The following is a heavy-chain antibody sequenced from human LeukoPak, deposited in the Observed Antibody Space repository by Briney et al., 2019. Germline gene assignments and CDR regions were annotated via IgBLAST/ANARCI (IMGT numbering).Heavy chain of an antibody. CDR3: ASTADIVVVPAASNMPYYYYMDV. CDR2: IKQDGSEK. J-gene: IGHJ6*03. V-gene: IGHV3-7*01. D-gene: IGHD2-2*01. Sequence: GGSLRLSCAASGFTFSSYWMSWVRQAPGKGLEWVANIKQDGSEKYYVDSVKGRFTISRDNAKNSLYLQMNSLRAEDTAVYYCASTADIVVVPAASNMPYYYYMDVWGKGTTVTVSS. CDR1: GFTFSSYW.